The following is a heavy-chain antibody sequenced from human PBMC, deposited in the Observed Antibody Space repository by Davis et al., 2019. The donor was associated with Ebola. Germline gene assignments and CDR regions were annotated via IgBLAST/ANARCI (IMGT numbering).Heavy chain of an antibody. D-gene: IGHD3-10*01. CDR3: AKVKYYGSGTLSDRGYFDY. V-gene: IGHV3-66*01. CDR1: GFTVRSTY. CDR2: IYSGGTTRYA. Sequence: GESLKISCAASGFTVRSTYMSWVRQAPGKGLEWVSVIYSGGTTRYADYADSVKGRFTISRDYSKNTLYLQMNSLRAEDTAVYYCAKVKYYGSGTLSDRGYFDYWGQGTLVTVSS. J-gene: IGHJ4*02.